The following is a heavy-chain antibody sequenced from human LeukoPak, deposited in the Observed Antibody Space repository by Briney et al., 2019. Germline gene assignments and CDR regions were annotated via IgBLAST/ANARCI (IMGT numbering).Heavy chain of an antibody. CDR3: AKDYPSAVGASPFEY. J-gene: IGHJ4*02. CDR1: GFTFSSSG. CDR2: IGYDGSNNYDGSSK. V-gene: IGHV3-30*02. Sequence: GGSLRLSCAASGFTFSSSGMHWVRQAPGKGLEWVTFIGYDGSNNYDGSSKYYADSVKGRFTISRDNSKNTLYLQMNSLRPEDTALYCCAKDYPSAVGASPFEYWGQGTLVTVS. D-gene: IGHD1-26*01.